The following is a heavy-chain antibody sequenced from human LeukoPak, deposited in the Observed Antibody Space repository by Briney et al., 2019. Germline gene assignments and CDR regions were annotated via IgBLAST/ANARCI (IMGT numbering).Heavy chain of an antibody. CDR3: ARLQRWLQILDY. D-gene: IGHD5-12*01. CDR1: GFRFANSW. V-gene: IGHV5-51*01. J-gene: IGHJ4*02. Sequence: GESLQISCQGSGFRFANSWIGWVRQVPGKGLEWMGTIYPDDPDIRYSPSFQGQVTISADKSISTAYLQWSSLKASDTAMYYCARLQRWLQILDYWGQGTLVTVSS. CDR2: IYPDDPDI.